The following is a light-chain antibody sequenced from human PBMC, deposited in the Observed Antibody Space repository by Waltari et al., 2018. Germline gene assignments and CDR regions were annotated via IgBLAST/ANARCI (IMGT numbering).Light chain of an antibody. CDR3: QVWDRNRGHRV. J-gene: IGLJ3*02. CDR1: NIGTYS. Sequence: SYVLTQPPSVSVAPGKTAGMSCGGKNIGTYSVHWYQQKPGQAPRLVIFYDSDRPSGIPERFSGSNSGNTATLTISRVEAGDEADYYWQVWDRNRGHRVFGGGTKLTVL. CDR2: YDS. V-gene: IGLV3-21*04.